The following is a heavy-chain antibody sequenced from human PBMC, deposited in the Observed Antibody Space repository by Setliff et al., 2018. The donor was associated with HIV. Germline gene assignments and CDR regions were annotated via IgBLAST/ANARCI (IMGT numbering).Heavy chain of an antibody. D-gene: IGHD3-10*01. CDR3: ARDPLNGDLAFDI. CDR2: INSDGTTT. V-gene: IGHV3-74*01. Sequence: GESLKISCAASGFTFSTYWMHWVRQGPGKGLVWVSRINSDGTTTNYADSVKGRFTISRDNAKNTLYLQMNSLRAEDTAVYYCARDPLNGDLAFDIWGQGTMVTISS. J-gene: IGHJ3*02. CDR1: GFTFSTYW.